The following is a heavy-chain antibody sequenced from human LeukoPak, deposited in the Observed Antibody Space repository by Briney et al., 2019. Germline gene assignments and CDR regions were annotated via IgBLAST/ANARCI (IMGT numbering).Heavy chain of an antibody. CDR1: GYTFTSYD. D-gene: IGHD1-26*01. J-gene: IGHJ4*02. CDR3: ARGQWVGATTQPPNY. Sequence: ASVKVSCKASGYTFTSYDINWVRQATGQGLEWMGWMNPNSGNTGYAQKFQGRVTITRNTSISKAYMELSSLRSEDTAVYYCARGQWVGATTQPPNYWGQGTLVTVSS. V-gene: IGHV1-8*03. CDR2: MNPNSGNT.